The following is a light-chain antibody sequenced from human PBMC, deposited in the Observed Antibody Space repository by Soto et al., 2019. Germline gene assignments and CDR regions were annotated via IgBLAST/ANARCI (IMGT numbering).Light chain of an antibody. Sequence: QSALAQPASVSGSSGQSITISCTGTSSDLGTYNLVSWYQQHPGKAPKLTIYEATKRPSGVSDRFSGSKSGNTASLTISGLQAEDEAYYYCCSYAGGSTLVFGGGTTLTVL. CDR3: CSYAGGSTLV. J-gene: IGLJ3*02. CDR2: EAT. CDR1: SSDLGTYNL. V-gene: IGLV2-23*01.